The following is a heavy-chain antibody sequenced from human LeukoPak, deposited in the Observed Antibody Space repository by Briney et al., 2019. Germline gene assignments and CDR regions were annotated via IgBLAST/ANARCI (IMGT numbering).Heavy chain of an antibody. J-gene: IGHJ3*02. Sequence: GGSLRLSCAGSGFTFSSYSMNWVRQAPGKGLEWVSSISSSSSYIYYADSVKGRFTISRDNAKNSLYLQMNSLRAEDTAVYYCARDYDFWSGYYPDDIWGQGTMVTVSS. CDR2: ISSSSSYI. V-gene: IGHV3-21*01. CDR3: ARDYDFWSGYYPDDI. CDR1: GFTFSSYS. D-gene: IGHD3-3*01.